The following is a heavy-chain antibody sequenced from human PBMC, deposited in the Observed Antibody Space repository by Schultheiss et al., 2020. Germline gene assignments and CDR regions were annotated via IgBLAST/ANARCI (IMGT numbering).Heavy chain of an antibody. CDR3: ASSYSSGWYSWGSFDY. J-gene: IGHJ4*02. V-gene: IGHV4-59*10. D-gene: IGHD6-19*01. CDR1: GGSFSDYY. CDR2: IYTSGST. Sequence: SETLSLTCAVYGGSFSDYYWSWIRQPAGKGLEWIGRIYTSGSTNYNPSLKSRVTMSVDTSKNQFSLKLSSVTAADTAVYYCASSYSSGWYSWGSFDYWGQGTLVTVSS.